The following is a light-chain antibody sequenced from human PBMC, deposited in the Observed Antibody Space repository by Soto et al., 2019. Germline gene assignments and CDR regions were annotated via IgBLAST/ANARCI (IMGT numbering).Light chain of an antibody. CDR3: QQYGSSGT. Sequence: IVMTQSPFTLSVSPGERATLSCRASQSVSNNYLAWYQQKPGQAPRLLIYGASNRATGIPDRFSGSGSGTDFTLTISRLEPEDFAVYYCQQYGSSGTFGQGTKVDIK. V-gene: IGKV3-20*01. J-gene: IGKJ1*01. CDR2: GAS. CDR1: QSVSNNY.